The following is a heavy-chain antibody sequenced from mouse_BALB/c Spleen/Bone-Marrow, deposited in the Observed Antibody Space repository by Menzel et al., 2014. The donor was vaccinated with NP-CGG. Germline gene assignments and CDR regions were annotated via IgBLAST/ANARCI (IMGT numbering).Heavy chain of an antibody. CDR1: GFNIKDTY. J-gene: IGHJ3*01. D-gene: IGHD1-1*01. Sequence: EVQVVESGAELVKPGASVKLSCTASGFNIKDTYMHWVKQRPEQGLEWIGRIDPANGNTKYDPKFQGKATITADTSSNTAYLQFSSLTSEDTAVYYCAMYYYGSSLFAYWGQGTLVTVSA. CDR3: AMYYYGSSLFAY. CDR2: IDPANGNT. V-gene: IGHV14-3*02.